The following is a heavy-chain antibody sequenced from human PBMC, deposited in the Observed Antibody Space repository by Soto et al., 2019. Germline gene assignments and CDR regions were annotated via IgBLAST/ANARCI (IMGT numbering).Heavy chain of an antibody. J-gene: IGHJ4*02. Sequence: XSVKVSFKASGYTFTSYYMHLVRHSPGQGLEWMGIINPSGGSTSYAQKLQGRVTMTTDTSTSTAYMELRSLRSDDTAVYYCARDQVVGARTFDYWGQGTLVTVSS. CDR3: ARDQVVGARTFDY. D-gene: IGHD1-26*01. CDR2: INPSGGST. CDR1: GYTFTSYY. V-gene: IGHV1-46*01.